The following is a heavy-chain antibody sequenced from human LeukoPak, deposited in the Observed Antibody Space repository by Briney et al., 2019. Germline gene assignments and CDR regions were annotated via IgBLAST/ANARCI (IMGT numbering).Heavy chain of an antibody. V-gene: IGHV3-64D*06. CDR1: GFTFSSYA. CDR3: VKGDSSSWYYGYFDY. D-gene: IGHD6-13*01. CDR2: ISSNGGST. Sequence: GGSLRLSCVASGFTFSSYAMHWVRQAPGKGLEYVSAISSNGGSTYYADSVKGRFTISRDNSKNTLYLQMSSLRAEDTAVYYCVKGDSSSWYYGYFDYWGQGTLVTVSS. J-gene: IGHJ4*02.